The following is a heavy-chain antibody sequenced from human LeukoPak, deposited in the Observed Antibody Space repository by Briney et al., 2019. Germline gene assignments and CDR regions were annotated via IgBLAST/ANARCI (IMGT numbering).Heavy chain of an antibody. CDR3: AKEGIAVAGNYYYYGMDV. CDR2: ISWNSGSI. V-gene: IGHV3-9*01. CDR1: GLTFDDYA. D-gene: IGHD6-19*01. Sequence: GGSLRLSCAASGLTFDDYAMHWVRHAPGKGLEWVSGISWNSGSIGYADSVKGRFTISRDNAKNSLYLQMNSLRAEDPALYYCAKEGIAVAGNYYYYGMDVWGQGTTVTVSS. J-gene: IGHJ6*02.